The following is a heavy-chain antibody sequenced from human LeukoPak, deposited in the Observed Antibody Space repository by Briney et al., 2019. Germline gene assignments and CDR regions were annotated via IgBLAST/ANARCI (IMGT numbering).Heavy chain of an antibody. CDR1: GFTFSSYG. V-gene: IGHV3-30*18. CDR2: ISYDGNNK. J-gene: IGHJ3*02. D-gene: IGHD4-17*01. Sequence: GGSLRLSCAASGFTFSSYGIHWVRQAPGKGLEWVAVISYDGNNKYFVDSVKGRFTISRDNSKNTVYLQINSLRAEDTAVYYCAKGWVPGTVTTTYDAFDIWGQGAMVIVSS. CDR3: AKGWVPGTVTTTYDAFDI.